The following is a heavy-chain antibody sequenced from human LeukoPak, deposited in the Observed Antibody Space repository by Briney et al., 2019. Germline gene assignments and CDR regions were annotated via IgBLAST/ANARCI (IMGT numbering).Heavy chain of an antibody. CDR1: GFTFSSYG. CDR3: ARRNIYGMDV. V-gene: IGHV3-30*03. Sequence: GGSLRLSCAASGFTFSSYGMHWVRQAPGKGLEWVAVISYDGSNKYYADSVKGRFTISRDNSKNTLYLQMNSLRAEDTAVYYCARRNIYGMDVWGQGTTVTVSS. CDR2: ISYDGSNK. J-gene: IGHJ6*02.